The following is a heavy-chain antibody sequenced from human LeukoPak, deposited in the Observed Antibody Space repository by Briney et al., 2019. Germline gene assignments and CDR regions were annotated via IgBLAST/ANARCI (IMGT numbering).Heavy chain of an antibody. CDR1: GGSISSSSYY. Sequence: SETLSLTCTVSGGSISSSSYYWGWIRQPTGKGLEWIGTIYYSGNTYYNPSLKSRVTISVDTSKNQFSLKLSSVTAADTAVYYCARGRGVVRGVIPQGYFDYWGQGTLVPVSS. CDR2: IYYSGNT. CDR3: ARGRGVVRGVIPQGYFDY. D-gene: IGHD3-10*01. J-gene: IGHJ4*02. V-gene: IGHV4-39*01.